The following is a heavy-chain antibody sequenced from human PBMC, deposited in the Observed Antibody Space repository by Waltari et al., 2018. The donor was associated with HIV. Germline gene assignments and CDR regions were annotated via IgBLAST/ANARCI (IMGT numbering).Heavy chain of an antibody. Sequence: VQLTDSGGGVVQPGKSLRPRGAPSGLTSGSNGIHGVRQAPGKGLEWVAVINYDGSNKFYAESVKGRFLISRDNSKNTLFLQMNSLRDEDTGLYYCARDKAPYSSSSAVDYWGQGTLVTVS. CDR1: GLTSGSNG. CDR3: ARDKAPYSSSSAVDY. CDR2: INYDGSNK. D-gene: IGHD6-6*01. J-gene: IGHJ4*02. V-gene: IGHV3-33*01.